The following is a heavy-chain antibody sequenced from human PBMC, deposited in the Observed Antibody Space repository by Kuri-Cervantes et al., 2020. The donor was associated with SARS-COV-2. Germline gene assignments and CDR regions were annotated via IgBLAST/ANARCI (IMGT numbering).Heavy chain of an antibody. V-gene: IGHV3-23*01. D-gene: IGHD6-25*01. Sequence: GESLKISCAASEFTFSDYAMSWVRQAPGRGLEWVSAISGTGGTTYYADSVKGRFTISRDNSNNNLFLLMSSLRVEDSAVYFCAKAPSRGGSPFYFDYWGRGTLVTVSS. CDR3: AKAPSRGGSPFYFDY. CDR2: ISGTGGTT. J-gene: IGHJ4*02. CDR1: EFTFSDYA.